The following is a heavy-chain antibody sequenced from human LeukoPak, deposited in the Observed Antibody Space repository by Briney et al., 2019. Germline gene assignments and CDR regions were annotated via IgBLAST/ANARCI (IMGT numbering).Heavy chain of an antibody. J-gene: IGHJ4*02. CDR2: ISYDGSNK. V-gene: IGHV3-30*04. D-gene: IGHD2-2*01. Sequence: PGRSLRLSCAASGFTFSSYAMHWVRQAPGKGLEWVAVISYDGSNKYYADSVKGRFTISRDNSKNTLYLQMNSLRAEDTAVYYCARAESGYCSSTSRYVGGGDYWGQGTLVTVSS. CDR3: ARAESGYCSSTSRYVGGGDY. CDR1: GFTFSSYA.